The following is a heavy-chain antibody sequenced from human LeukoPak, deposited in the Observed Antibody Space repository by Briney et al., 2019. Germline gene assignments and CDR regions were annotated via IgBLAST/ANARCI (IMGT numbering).Heavy chain of an antibody. J-gene: IGHJ6*02. CDR3: ARAPMEVVVPAADDYYYGMDV. CDR1: GYTFTSYD. D-gene: IGHD2-2*01. V-gene: IGHV1-8*01. CDR2: MNPNSGNT. Sequence: ASVKVSCKASGYTFTSYDINWVRQATGQGLEWMGWMNPNSGNTGYAQKFQGRVTMTRNTSISTAYMELSSLRSEDTAVYYCARAPMEVVVPAADDYYYGMDVWGQGPRSPSP.